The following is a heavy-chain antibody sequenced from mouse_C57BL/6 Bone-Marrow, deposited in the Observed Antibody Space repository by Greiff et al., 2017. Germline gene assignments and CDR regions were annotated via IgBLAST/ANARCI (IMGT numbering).Heavy chain of an antibody. Sequence: QVQLQQSGAELARPGASVKLSCKASGYTFTSYGISWVKQSTGQGLEWIGEIYPRSGNTYYNEKFKGKATLTADKSSSTAYMELRSLTSEDSAVYFCASCGSSSYWYFDVWGTGTTVTVSS. J-gene: IGHJ1*03. CDR2: IYPRSGNT. V-gene: IGHV1-81*01. D-gene: IGHD1-1*01. CDR3: ASCGSSSYWYFDV. CDR1: GYTFTSYG.